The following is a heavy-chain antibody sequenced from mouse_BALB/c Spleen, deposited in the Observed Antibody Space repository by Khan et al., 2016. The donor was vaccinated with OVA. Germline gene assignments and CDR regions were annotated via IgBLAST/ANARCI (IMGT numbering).Heavy chain of an antibody. CDR2: INTYTGEP. CDR1: GYTFTNYG. D-gene: IGHD2-14*01. V-gene: IGHV9-3-1*01. CDR3: ARVGYNGTMDY. J-gene: IGHJ4*01. Sequence: QIQLVQSGPELKKPGETVKISCKASGYTFTNYGMNWVTQAPGKGLKWMGWINTYTGEPTYADDFKGRFAFSLATSASTAYLQINNLKNEDTATYFGARVGYNGTMDYWGQGTSVTVAS.